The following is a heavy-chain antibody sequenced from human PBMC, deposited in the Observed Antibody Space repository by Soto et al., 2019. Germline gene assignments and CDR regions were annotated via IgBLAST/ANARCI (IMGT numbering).Heavy chain of an antibody. CDR3: TIGSVEGV. J-gene: IGHJ6*01. CDR1: GFSFSNAW. CDR2: IKRKIDGEAT. V-gene: IGHV3-15*07. D-gene: IGHD2-15*01. Sequence: EVQLVESGGGLVKPGGSLRLSCAASGFSFSNAWMNWVRQAPGKGLEWVGRIKRKIDGEATDYAGPVKGRFTVFRDDSKSALYLQMNSLKGDDTAVYYCTIGSVEGVWGQGTTVTVSP.